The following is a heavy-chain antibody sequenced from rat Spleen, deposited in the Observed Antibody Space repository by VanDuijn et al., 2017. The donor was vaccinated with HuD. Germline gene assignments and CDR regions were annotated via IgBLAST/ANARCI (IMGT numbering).Heavy chain of an antibody. CDR2: ISSDGGSNT. CDR1: GFTFSDYY. V-gene: IGHV5-29*01. CDR3: AKNIYYSSYIYYFDY. Sequence: EVQLVESDGGLVQPGKSLKLSCAASGFTFSDYYMAWVRQAPTKGLEWVATISSDGGSNTYYLDSVKGRFTISRDNAESTLYLQMDSLRSEDTATYYCAKNIYYSSYIYYFDYWGQGVMVTVSS. D-gene: IGHD1-2*01. J-gene: IGHJ2*01.